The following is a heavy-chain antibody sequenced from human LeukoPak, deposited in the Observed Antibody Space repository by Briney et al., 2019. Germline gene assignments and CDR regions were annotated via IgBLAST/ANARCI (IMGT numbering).Heavy chain of an antibody. CDR3: ARDTTFYYMDV. CDR2: ISAYNGNT. Sequence: AASVKVSCKASGYTFTSYGISWVRQAPGQGLEWMGWISAYNGNTNYAQELQGRVTMTTDTSTSTACMELRSLRSDDTAVYYCARDTTFYYMDVWGKGTTVTVSS. V-gene: IGHV1-18*01. D-gene: IGHD1-1*01. CDR1: GYTFTSYG. J-gene: IGHJ6*03.